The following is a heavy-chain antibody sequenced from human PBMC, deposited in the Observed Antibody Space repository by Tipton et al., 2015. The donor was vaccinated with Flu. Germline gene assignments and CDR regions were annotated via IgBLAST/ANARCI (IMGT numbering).Heavy chain of an antibody. D-gene: IGHD4-17*01. Sequence: GLVKPSETLSITCDVSAYSITSDSFWGWIRQPPGKGLEWIGTVNHLGATYYNPSLESRFTISVDTSKNEFFLKVTSVTAADTALYYCARRGDYLIDKWGLGTLVTVSS. CDR3: ARRGDYLIDK. CDR2: VNHLGAT. V-gene: IGHV4-38-2*01. CDR1: AYSITSDSF. J-gene: IGHJ4*02.